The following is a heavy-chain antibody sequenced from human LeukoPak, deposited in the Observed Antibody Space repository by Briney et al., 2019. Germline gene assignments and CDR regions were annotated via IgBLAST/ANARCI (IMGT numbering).Heavy chain of an antibody. CDR3: AKDQVGYSSSWFDP. D-gene: IGHD6-13*01. CDR1: GFTFSSYA. V-gene: IGHV3-23*01. J-gene: IGHJ5*02. CDR2: ISGSGGST. Sequence: PGGSLRLSCAASGFTFSSYAMSWVRQAPGKGLGWVSAISGSGGSTYYADSVKGRITISRDNSKNTLYLQMNSLRAEDTAVYYCAKDQVGYSSSWFDPWGQGTLVTVSS.